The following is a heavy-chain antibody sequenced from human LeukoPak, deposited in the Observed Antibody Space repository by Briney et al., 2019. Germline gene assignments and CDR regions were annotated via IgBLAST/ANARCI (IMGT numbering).Heavy chain of an antibody. V-gene: IGHV1-2*02. Sequence: ASVKVSCKASGYTFTGYYMHWVRQAPGQGLEWMGWINPNSGGTSYAQKFQGRVTMTRDTSISTAYMELSRLRSDDTAVYYCARRGRRYPMDWFDPWGQGTLVTVSS. CDR2: INPNSGGT. J-gene: IGHJ5*02. CDR1: GYTFTGYY. CDR3: ARRGRRYPMDWFDP. D-gene: IGHD4-17*01.